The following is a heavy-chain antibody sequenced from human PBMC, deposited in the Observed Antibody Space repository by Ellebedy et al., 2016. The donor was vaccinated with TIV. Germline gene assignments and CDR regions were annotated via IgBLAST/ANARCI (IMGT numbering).Heavy chain of an antibody. CDR3: ARRTTYYYGSGRRYGMDV. D-gene: IGHD3-10*01. CDR1: GGSFSGYY. CDR2: INHSGST. J-gene: IGHJ6*02. V-gene: IGHV4-34*01. Sequence: MPSETLSLTCAVYGGSFSGYYWSWIRQPPGKGLEWIGEINHSGSTNYNPSLKSRVTVSVDTSKNQFSLKLSSVTAADTAVYYCARRTTYYYGSGRRYGMDVWGQGTTVTVSS.